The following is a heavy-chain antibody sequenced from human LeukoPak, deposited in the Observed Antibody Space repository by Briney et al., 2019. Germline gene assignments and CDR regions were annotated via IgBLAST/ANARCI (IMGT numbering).Heavy chain of an antibody. D-gene: IGHD2-8*01. V-gene: IGHV1-69*13. J-gene: IGHJ3*02. CDR2: IIPIFGTA. Sequence: SVKVSCKASGGTFSSYAISWVRQAPGQGLEWMGGIIPIFGTANYAQKFQGRVTITANESTSTAYMELSSLRSEDTAVYYCAREDIVLMAHAFDIWGQGIMVTVSS. CDR3: AREDIVLMAHAFDI. CDR1: GGTFSSYA.